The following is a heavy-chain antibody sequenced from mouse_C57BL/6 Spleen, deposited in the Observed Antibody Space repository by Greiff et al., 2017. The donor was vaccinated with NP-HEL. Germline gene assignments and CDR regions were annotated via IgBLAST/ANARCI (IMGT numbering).Heavy chain of an antibody. J-gene: IGHJ2*01. D-gene: IGHD4-1*01. CDR2: ISNGGGST. V-gene: IGHV5-12*01. CDR1: GFTFSDYY. CDR3: ARQTGTRYFDY. Sequence: EVKVEESGGGLVQPGGSLKLSCAASGFTFSDYYMYWVRQTPEKRLEWVAYISNGGGSTYYPDTVKGRFTISRDNAKNTLYLQMRRLKSEDTAMYYCARQTGTRYFDYWGQGTTLTVSS.